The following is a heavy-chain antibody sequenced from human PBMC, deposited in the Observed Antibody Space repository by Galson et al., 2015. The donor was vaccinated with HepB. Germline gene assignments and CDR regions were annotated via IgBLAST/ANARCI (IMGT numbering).Heavy chain of an antibody. D-gene: IGHD1-26*01. V-gene: IGHV3-21*01. J-gene: IGHJ4*01. CDR1: GFTFSDYS. Sequence: SLRLSCAASGFTFSDYSMNWVRQSPGKGLEWVSSISSGSSYIYYADSMKGRFTISRDNAKNSLYLQLNSLRAEDTAVYYCAREGPIMGGTEYYFDYWGRGTLVTVSS. CDR3: AREGPIMGGTEYYFDY. CDR2: ISSGSSYI.